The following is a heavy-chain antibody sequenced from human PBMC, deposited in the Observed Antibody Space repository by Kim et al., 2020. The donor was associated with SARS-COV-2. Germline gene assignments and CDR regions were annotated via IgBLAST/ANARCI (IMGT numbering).Heavy chain of an antibody. CDR1: GGSFSGYY. CDR2: INHSGST. Sequence: SETLSLTCAVYGGSFSGYYWSWIRQPPGKGLEWIGEINHSGSTNYNPSLKSRVTISVDTSKNQFSLKLSSVTAADTAVYYCARSRRIYYGLDVWGQGITV. D-gene: IGHD2-15*01. V-gene: IGHV4-34*01. CDR3: ARSRRIYYGLDV. J-gene: IGHJ6*02.